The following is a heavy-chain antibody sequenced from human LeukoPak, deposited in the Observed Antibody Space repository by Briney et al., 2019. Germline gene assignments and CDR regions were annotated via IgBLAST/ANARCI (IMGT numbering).Heavy chain of an antibody. CDR3: ARVSSWSRPFDY. D-gene: IGHD6-13*01. Sequence: SGGSLRLSCVASGFTFSSYGMHWVRQAPGKGLEWVAVIWYDGSNKYYADSVKGRFTISRDNSKNTLYLQMNSLRAEDTAVYYCARVSSWSRPFDYWGQGTLVTVSS. J-gene: IGHJ4*02. CDR1: GFTFSSYG. CDR2: IWYDGSNK. V-gene: IGHV3-33*01.